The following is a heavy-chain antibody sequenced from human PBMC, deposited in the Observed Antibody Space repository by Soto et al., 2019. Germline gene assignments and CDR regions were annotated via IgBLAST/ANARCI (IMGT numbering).Heavy chain of an antibody. Sequence: EVQLLESGGGLVQPGGSLRLSCAASGFTFSSYAMSWVRQAPGKGLEWVSAISGSGGSTYYADSVKGRFTISRDNSKNTLYLQMNSLRAEATAVYYCAKKGRYSYGPPQRDYWGQGTLVTVSS. J-gene: IGHJ4*02. CDR1: GFTFSSYA. V-gene: IGHV3-23*01. CDR2: ISGSGGST. D-gene: IGHD5-18*01. CDR3: AKKGRYSYGPPQRDY.